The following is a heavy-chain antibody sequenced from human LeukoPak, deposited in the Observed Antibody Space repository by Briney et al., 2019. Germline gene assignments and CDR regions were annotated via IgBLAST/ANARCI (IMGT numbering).Heavy chain of an antibody. J-gene: IGHJ2*01. CDR2: ISSSSSYI. CDR3: ARDQLRSSSFPDL. CDR1: GFTFSSYA. D-gene: IGHD6-13*01. Sequence: GGSLRLSCAASGFTFSSYAMSWVRQAPGKGLEWVSSISSSSSYIYYADSVKGRFTISRDNAKNSLYLQMNSLRAEDTAVYYCARDQLRSSSFPDLWGRGTLVTVSS. V-gene: IGHV3-21*01.